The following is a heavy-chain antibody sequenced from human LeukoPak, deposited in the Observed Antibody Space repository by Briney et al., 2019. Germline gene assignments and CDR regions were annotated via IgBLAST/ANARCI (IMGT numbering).Heavy chain of an antibody. CDR1: GFTFNTYG. Sequence: PGGSLRLSCAASGFTFNTYGMHWVRQAPGKGLEWVAFIRFDGSNKYYADSVKGRLTISRDNSKNTLYLQMNSLRPEDTAVYYCAKAPASTVPYYGAMDVWGQGTTVTVSS. D-gene: IGHD4-17*01. V-gene: IGHV3-30*02. J-gene: IGHJ6*02. CDR2: IRFDGSNK. CDR3: AKAPASTVPYYGAMDV.